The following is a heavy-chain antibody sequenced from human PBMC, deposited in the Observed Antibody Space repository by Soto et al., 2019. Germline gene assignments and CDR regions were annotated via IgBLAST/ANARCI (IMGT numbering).Heavy chain of an antibody. CDR1: GFTFSSYG. V-gene: IGHV3-33*01. J-gene: IGHJ5*02. Sequence: GGSLRLSCAASGFTFSSYGMHWVRQAPGKGLEWVAVIWYDGSNKYYADSVKGRFTISRDNSKNTLYLQMNSLRAEDTAVYYCARDRVRGVINYWFDPWGQGTLVTVSS. CDR3: ARDRVRGVINYWFDP. D-gene: IGHD3-10*01. CDR2: IWYDGSNK.